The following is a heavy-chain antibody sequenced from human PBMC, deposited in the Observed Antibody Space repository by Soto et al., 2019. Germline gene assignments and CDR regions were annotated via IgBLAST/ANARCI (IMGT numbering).Heavy chain of an antibody. Sequence: GGSLRLSCAASGFSFSSYAMGWVRQAPGKGLEWVSAVSGSGASTYYADSVKGRFTISRDNSKNTLYLHMNSLRAEDAAVYYCAKGGFVVVKGISSLDSWAQEFLVPVSS. CDR1: GFSFSSYA. V-gene: IGHV3-23*01. CDR2: VSGSGAST. CDR3: AKGGFVVVKGISSLDS. J-gene: IGHJ5*01. D-gene: IGHD2-21*01.